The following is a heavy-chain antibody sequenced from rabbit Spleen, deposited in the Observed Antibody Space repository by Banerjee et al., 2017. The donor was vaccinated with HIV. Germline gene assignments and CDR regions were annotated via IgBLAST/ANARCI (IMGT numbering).Heavy chain of an antibody. CDR1: GFSFSNKAV. D-gene: IGHD8-1*01. V-gene: IGHV1S40*01. Sequence: QSLEESGGDLVKPGASLTLTCTASGFSFSNKAVMCWVRQAPGKGLEWIACINAVTGKPVYATWAKGRFTISKTSSTTVTLQLTSLTAADTATYFCARDAGTSFSTYGMDLWGPGTLVTVS. CDR2: INAVTGKP. J-gene: IGHJ6*01. CDR3: ARDAGTSFSTYGMDL.